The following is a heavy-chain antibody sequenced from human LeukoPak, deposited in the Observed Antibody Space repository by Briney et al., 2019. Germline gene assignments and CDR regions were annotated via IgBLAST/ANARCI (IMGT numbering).Heavy chain of an antibody. CDR3: ARMGTGYYDSSGLPPDY. CDR2: INPSGGST. CDR1: GYTFTSYY. Sequence: ASVKVSCKASGYTFTSYYMHWVRQALGQGLEWMGIINPSGGSTSYAQKFQGGVTMTRDTSTSTVYMELSSLRSEDTAVYYCARMGTGYYDSSGLPPDYWSQGTLVTVSS. V-gene: IGHV1-46*01. D-gene: IGHD3-22*01. J-gene: IGHJ4*02.